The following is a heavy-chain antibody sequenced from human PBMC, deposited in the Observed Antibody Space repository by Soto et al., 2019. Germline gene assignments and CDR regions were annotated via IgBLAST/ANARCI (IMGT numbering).Heavy chain of an antibody. V-gene: IGHV1-24*01. J-gene: IGHJ6*02. CDR1: GYTLTELS. D-gene: IGHD2-2*01. CDR3: ATGGSTPVAEPPYYYYGMDV. Sequence: QVQLVQSGAEVKKPGASVKVSCKVSGYTLTELSMHWVRQAPGKGLEWMGGFDPEDGETIYAQKFQGRVTMTEDTSTDTAYMELSSLRSEDTAVYYCATGGSTPVAEPPYYYYGMDVWGQGTTVTVSS. CDR2: FDPEDGET.